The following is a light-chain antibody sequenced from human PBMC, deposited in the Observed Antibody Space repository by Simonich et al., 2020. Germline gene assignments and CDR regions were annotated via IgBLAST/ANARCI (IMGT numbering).Light chain of an antibody. Sequence: EIVLTQSPGTLSLSPGERATLACRASQSVSSSYLAWYQQKPGLAPRLLIYDASSRATCIPDRFSGSWSGTDFTLTISRLEPEDFAVYYCQQYGSSHHTFGQGTKLEIK. CDR2: DAS. CDR1: QSVSSSY. CDR3: QQYGSSHHT. V-gene: IGKV3D-20*01. J-gene: IGKJ2*01.